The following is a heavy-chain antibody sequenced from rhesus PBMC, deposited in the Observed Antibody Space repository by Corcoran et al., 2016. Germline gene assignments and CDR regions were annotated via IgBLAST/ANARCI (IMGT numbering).Heavy chain of an antibody. CDR1: GLIFSKPG. CDR3: THQRGLGAVAHHGLES. Sequence: EAQLGASGEGLVQPGGSLGLSWAASGLIFSKPGMDWVRGGPGKRLQWDARIQRKADGETEDDAASVKGRCTISRDESKNTLFLQINSLNTEDTAVYYCTHQRGLGAVAHHGLESWGQGVVVTVSS. CDR2: IQRKADGETE. D-gene: IGHD2-21*01. J-gene: IGHJ6*01. V-gene: IGHV3-30*01.